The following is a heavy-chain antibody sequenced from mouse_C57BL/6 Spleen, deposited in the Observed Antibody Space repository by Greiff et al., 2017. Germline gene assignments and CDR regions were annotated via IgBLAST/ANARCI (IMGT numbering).Heavy chain of an antibody. J-gene: IGHJ2*01. D-gene: IGHD2-2*01. Sequence: EVQGVESGPGMVKPSQSLSLTCTVTGYSITSGYDWHWIRHFPGNKLEWMGYISYSGSTNYNPSLKSRISITHDTSKNHFFLKLNSVTTEDTATYYCARGGYGYPFDYWGQGTTLTVSS. CDR3: ARGGYGYPFDY. V-gene: IGHV3-1*01. CDR1: GYSITSGYD. CDR2: ISYSGST.